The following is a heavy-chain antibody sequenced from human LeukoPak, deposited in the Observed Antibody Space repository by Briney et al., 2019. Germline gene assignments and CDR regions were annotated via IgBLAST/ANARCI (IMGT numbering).Heavy chain of an antibody. Sequence: PGGSLRLSCAASGFTFSSYSMSWVRQAPGKGLEWVSSISSSSSYIYYADSVKGRFTISRDNAKNSLYLQMNSLRAEDTAVYYCARVVGATDFDYWGQGTLVTVSS. CDR2: ISSSSSYI. V-gene: IGHV3-21*01. D-gene: IGHD1-26*01. J-gene: IGHJ4*02. CDR3: ARVVGATDFDY. CDR1: GFTFSSYS.